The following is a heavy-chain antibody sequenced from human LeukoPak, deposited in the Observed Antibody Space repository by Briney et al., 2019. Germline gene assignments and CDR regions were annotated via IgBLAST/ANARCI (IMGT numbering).Heavy chain of an antibody. V-gene: IGHV1-24*01. J-gene: IGHJ6*02. D-gene: IGHD4-23*01. Sequence: ASVKVSCRVSGYTLTELSMHWVRQAPGKGLEWMGGFDPEDGETIYAQKFQGRVTMTEDTSTDTAYMELSSLRSEDTAVYYCATGLTTVVPYYYYGMDVWGQGTTVTVS. CDR3: ATGLTTVVPYYYYGMDV. CDR1: GYTLTELS. CDR2: FDPEDGET.